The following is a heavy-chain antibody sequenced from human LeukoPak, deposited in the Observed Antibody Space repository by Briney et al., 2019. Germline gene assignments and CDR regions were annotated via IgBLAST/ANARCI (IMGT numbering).Heavy chain of an antibody. Sequence: PGGSLRLSCAASGFTFSDYYMRWIRQAPGKGLEWVSYISSSDSTIYYADSVKGRFTISRDNAKNSLYLQMNSLRAEDTAVYYCARDYYDSSGYYYFDYWGQGTLVTVSS. CDR2: ISSSDSTI. CDR1: GFTFSDYY. J-gene: IGHJ4*02. V-gene: IGHV3-11*04. CDR3: ARDYYDSSGYYYFDY. D-gene: IGHD3-22*01.